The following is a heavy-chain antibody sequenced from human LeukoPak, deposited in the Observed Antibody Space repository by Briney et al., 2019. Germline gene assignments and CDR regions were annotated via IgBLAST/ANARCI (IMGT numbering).Heavy chain of an antibody. Sequence: SGGSLRLSCTASGFTFGDYAMSWVRQAPGKGLEWVGCIRRKAYGGTTEYAASVKGRFTISRDDSKSIAYLQMNSLKTEDTAVYYCTRYSWYYFDYWGQGTLVTVSS. J-gene: IGHJ4*02. CDR3: TRYSWYYFDY. D-gene: IGHD6-13*01. V-gene: IGHV3-49*04. CDR1: GFTFGDYA. CDR2: IRRKAYGGTT.